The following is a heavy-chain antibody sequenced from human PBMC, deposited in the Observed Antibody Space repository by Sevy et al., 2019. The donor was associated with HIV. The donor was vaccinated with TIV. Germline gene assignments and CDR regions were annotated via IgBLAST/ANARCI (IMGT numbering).Heavy chain of an antibody. CDR2: IGSTGPTI. Sequence: GESLKISCVASGFTFSRYSMNWVRQAPGKGLEWVSNIGSTGPTIYYADSVKGRFTISRDNVKNSLYLQMNSLREEDTAVYYCARPGSGWFEFDSWGQGTLVTVSS. CDR3: ARPGSGWFEFDS. V-gene: IGHV3-48*02. D-gene: IGHD6-19*01. J-gene: IGHJ4*02. CDR1: GFTFSRYS.